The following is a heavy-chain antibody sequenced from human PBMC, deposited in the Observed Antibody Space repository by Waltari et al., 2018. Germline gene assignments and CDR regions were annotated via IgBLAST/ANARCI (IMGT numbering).Heavy chain of an antibody. CDR3: AREGIAVAGTLNWFDP. V-gene: IGHV1-2*06. Sequence: QVQLVQSGAEVKKPGASVKVSCKASGYTFTGSYMHWVRQAPGQGLGWMGRINPNSGGTNYAQKFQGRVTMTRDTSISTAYMELSRLRSDDTAVYYCAREGIAVAGTLNWFDPWGQGTLVTVSS. CDR1: GYTFTGSY. CDR2: INPNSGGT. D-gene: IGHD6-19*01. J-gene: IGHJ5*02.